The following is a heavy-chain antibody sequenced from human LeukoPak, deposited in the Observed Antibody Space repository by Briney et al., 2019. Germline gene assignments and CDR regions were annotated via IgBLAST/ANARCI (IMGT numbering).Heavy chain of an antibody. D-gene: IGHD4-23*01. CDR3: ARDRGLDYSGISDAFDI. V-gene: IGHV4-59*01. Sequence: SETLSVTCTVPGGSISGYYWSWIRQPPGKGLEWIGQIYYSGSTSYNPSVNSRVTISLDTSNNQFSLKLSSVSAADTAVYYYARDRGLDYSGISDAFDIWGQGTMVTVSS. CDR1: GGSISGYY. CDR2: IYYSGST. J-gene: IGHJ3*02.